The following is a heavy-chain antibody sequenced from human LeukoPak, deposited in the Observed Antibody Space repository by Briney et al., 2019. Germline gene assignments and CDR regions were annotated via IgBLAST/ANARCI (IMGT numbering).Heavy chain of an antibody. D-gene: IGHD4-11*01. CDR2: ISTSGSTI. Sequence: GGSLRLSCAASGFTFSSYEMNWVRQAPGKGLEWVSYISTSGSTIYYADSVKGRFTISRDNGKSSLYLQMNSLRAEDTAVYYCARAHPGDYSDFQFDYWGQGTLVTVSS. CDR3: ARAHPGDYSDFQFDY. V-gene: IGHV3-48*03. J-gene: IGHJ4*02. CDR1: GFTFSSYE.